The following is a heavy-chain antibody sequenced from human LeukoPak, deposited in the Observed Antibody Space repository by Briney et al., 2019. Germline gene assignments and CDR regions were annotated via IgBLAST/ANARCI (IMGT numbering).Heavy chain of an antibody. CDR3: ARGQTSGSYLATFDY. CDR2: IIPIFGTA. CDR1: GGTFSSYA. Sequence: ASVKVSCEASGGTFSSYAISWVRQAPGQGLEWMGGIIPIFGTANYAQKFQGRVTITADESTSTAYMELSSLRSEDTAVYYCARGQTSGSYLATFDYWGQGTLVTVSS. V-gene: IGHV1-69*13. J-gene: IGHJ4*02. D-gene: IGHD3-10*01.